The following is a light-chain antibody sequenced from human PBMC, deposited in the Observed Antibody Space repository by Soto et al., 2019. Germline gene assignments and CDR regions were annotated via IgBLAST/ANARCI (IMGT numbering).Light chain of an antibody. V-gene: IGKV3-11*01. CDR3: QQRSNWPIT. J-gene: IGKJ5*01. CDR1: QSVSTY. CDR2: DAS. Sequence: TQSPSTLSGSVGDRVTLSCRASQSVSTYLACYQQKPGQAPRLLIYDASNRATGIPARFSGSGSGTDFTLTISSLEPEDFAVYYCQQRSNWPITFGQGTRLEIK.